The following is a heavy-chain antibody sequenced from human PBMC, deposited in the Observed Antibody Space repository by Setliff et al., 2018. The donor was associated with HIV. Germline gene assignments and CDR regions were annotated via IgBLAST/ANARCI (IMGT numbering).Heavy chain of an antibody. Sequence: SETLSLTCVAYGGSLSSYYWNWIRQTPGKGLEWIGEIHPTGHINYNPSYKSRVTVSLDTSKIQFSLNLNSVTAADTAVYYCARGQGCGGGCHYAFEMWGQGTMVTVSS. D-gene: IGHD2-21*02. J-gene: IGHJ3*02. CDR2: IHPTGHI. CDR3: ARGQGCGGGCHYAFEM. V-gene: IGHV4-34*01. CDR1: GGSLSSYY.